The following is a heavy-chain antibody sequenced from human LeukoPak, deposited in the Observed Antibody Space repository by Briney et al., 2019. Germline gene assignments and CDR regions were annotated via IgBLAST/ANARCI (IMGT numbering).Heavy chain of an antibody. CDR1: GFTFTSYT. V-gene: IGHV3-48*01. D-gene: IGHD1-26*01. CDR2: ISSSSSTI. CDR3: ARDQNWEGAFDI. J-gene: IGHJ3*02. Sequence: GGSLRLSCAASGFTFTSYTMNWVRQAPGKGLEWVSYISSSSSTIYYADSVKGRFTISRDNAKNSLYLQMNSLRAEDTAVYYCARDQNWEGAFDIWGQGTMVTVSS.